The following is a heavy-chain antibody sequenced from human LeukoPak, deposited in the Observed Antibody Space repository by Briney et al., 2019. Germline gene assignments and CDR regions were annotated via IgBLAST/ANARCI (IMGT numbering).Heavy chain of an antibody. D-gene: IGHD3-16*01. CDR3: ARDGAVYDLARYYYYMDV. V-gene: IGHV3-48*03. J-gene: IGHJ6*03. CDR2: ISSSGSTI. Sequence: GGSLRLSCAASGFTFSSYEMNWVRQAPGKGLEWVSYISSSGSTIYYADSVKGRFTISRDNAKNLLYLQMNSLRAEDTAVYYCARDGAVYDLARYYYYMDVWGKGTTVTVSS. CDR1: GFTFSSYE.